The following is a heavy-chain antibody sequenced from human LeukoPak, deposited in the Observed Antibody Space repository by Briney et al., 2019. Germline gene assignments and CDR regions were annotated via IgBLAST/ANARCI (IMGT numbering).Heavy chain of an antibody. CDR3: AREGGKGAFDI. V-gene: IGHV4-59*01. D-gene: IGHD1-26*01. Sequence: SETLSLTCTVSGGSISSYYWSWIRKPPGKGLEWIGYIYYSGSTNYNPSLKSRVTISVDTSKNQFSLKLSSVTAADTAVYYCAREGGKGAFDIWGQGTMVTVSS. CDR1: GGSISSYY. J-gene: IGHJ3*02. CDR2: IYYSGST.